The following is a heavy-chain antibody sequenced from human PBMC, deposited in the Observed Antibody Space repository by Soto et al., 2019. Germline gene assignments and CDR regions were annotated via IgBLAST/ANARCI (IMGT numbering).Heavy chain of an antibody. CDR1: GFTFSSYD. Sequence: SLRLSCAASGFTFSSYDMHWVRQPIGKGLEWVSGIGTTGDTYYAGSVKGRFTISRENAKNSLYLQMNSLRAGDTAVYFCARDRGSSWFDPWGQGTLVTVSS. CDR3: ARDRGSSWFDP. J-gene: IGHJ5*02. V-gene: IGHV3-13*01. CDR2: IGTTGDT.